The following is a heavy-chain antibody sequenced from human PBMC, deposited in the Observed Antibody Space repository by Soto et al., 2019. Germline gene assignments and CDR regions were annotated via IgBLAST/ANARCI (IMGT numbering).Heavy chain of an antibody. CDR3: AKRYYYDNSGLWDS. J-gene: IGHJ4*02. D-gene: IGHD3-22*01. V-gene: IGHV3-23*01. Sequence: EVQLFESGGGLVQPGGSLRLSCAASGFTFSSYAMSWVRQAAGKGLEWVSAISSSGDSTYYTDSVKGRFTISRDNSKSTLCLQMNSLRAEDTAVYYCAKRYYYDNSGLWDSWGQGTLVTVSS. CDR2: ISSSGDST. CDR1: GFTFSSYA.